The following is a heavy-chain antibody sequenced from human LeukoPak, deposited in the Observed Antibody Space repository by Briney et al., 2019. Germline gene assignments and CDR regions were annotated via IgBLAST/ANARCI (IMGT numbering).Heavy chain of an antibody. V-gene: IGHV4-39*01. CDR3: ARLRGLVYFDY. D-gene: IGHD3/OR15-3a*01. CDR1: GGSISSSSYY. Sequence: SETLSLTCTVSGGSISSSSYYWGWIRQPPGKGLEWIGSIYYSGSTYYNPSLKSRVTISVDTSKKQFFVKLSSVTAADTAVYYCARLRGLVYFDYWGQGTLVTVSS. J-gene: IGHJ4*02. CDR2: IYYSGST.